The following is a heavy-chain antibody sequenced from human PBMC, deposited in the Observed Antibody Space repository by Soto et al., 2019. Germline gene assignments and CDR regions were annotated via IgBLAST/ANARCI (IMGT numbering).Heavy chain of an antibody. CDR3: EAEMTFGKLSVV. CDR2: IFPKFGTT. D-gene: IGHD3-16*02. V-gene: IGHV1-69*13. J-gene: IGHJ6*02. CDR1: GDTDTNYV. Sequence: GASVKVSCKASGDTDTNYVISWVRQAPGQGLEWMGGIFPKFGTTYSAQKLQDRLTITADESTSTVYMQLSSLRLDDTAVYYCEAEMTFGKLSVVWGQGTTVPV.